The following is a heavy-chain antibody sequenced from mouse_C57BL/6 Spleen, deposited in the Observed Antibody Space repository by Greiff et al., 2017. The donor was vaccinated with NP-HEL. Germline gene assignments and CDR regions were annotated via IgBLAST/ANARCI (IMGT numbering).Heavy chain of an antibody. Sequence: QVQLKQPGAELVKPGASVKLSCKASGYTFTSYWMHWVKQRPGQGLEWIGMIHPNSGSTNYNEKFKSKATLTVDKSSSTAYMQLSSLTSEDSAVYYCARRAVVALDYWGQGTTLTVSS. D-gene: IGHD1-1*01. CDR1: GYTFTSYW. J-gene: IGHJ2*01. V-gene: IGHV1-64*01. CDR3: ARRAVVALDY. CDR2: IHPNSGST.